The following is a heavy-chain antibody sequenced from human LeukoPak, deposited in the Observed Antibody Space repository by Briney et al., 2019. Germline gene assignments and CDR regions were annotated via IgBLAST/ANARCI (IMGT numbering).Heavy chain of an antibody. Sequence: SETLSLTCTASGVSISSTTYYWGWIRQPPGKGLEWIGTIYYSGSTYYNPSLKSRVTISVDTSKNQFSLKLSSVTAADTAVYYCARVYYSNSYDYWYFDLWGRGTLVTVSS. CDR2: IYYSGST. V-gene: IGHV4-39*07. CDR1: GVSISSTTYY. CDR3: ARVYYSNSYDYWYFDL. J-gene: IGHJ2*01. D-gene: IGHD6-13*01.